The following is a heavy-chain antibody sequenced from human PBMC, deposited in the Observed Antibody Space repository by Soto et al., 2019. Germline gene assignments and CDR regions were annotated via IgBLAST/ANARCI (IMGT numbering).Heavy chain of an antibody. CDR3: ARRIAVVGMGYGMDV. CDR1: GYSFTSYW. J-gene: IGHJ6*02. Sequence: PGESLKISCKGSGYSFTSYWIVWVRQMPGKGLEWMGIIYPGDSDTRYSPSFQGQVTISADKSISTAYLQWSSLKASDTAMYYCARRIAVVGMGYGMDVWGQGTTVTVSS. V-gene: IGHV5-51*01. D-gene: IGHD6-19*01. CDR2: IYPGDSDT.